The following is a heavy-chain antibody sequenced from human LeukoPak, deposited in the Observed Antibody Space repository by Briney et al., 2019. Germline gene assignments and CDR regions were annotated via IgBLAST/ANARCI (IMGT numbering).Heavy chain of an antibody. CDR1: GFTFSGSA. Sequence: PGGSLRLSCAASGFTFSGSAMHWVRQASGKGLEWVGRIRSKANSYATAYAASVKGRFTISRDDSKNTLYLQMNSLRAEDTAVYYCAKRHSSGYYFFDFWGQGALVTVSS. CDR2: IRSKANSYAT. V-gene: IGHV3-73*01. J-gene: IGHJ4*02. D-gene: IGHD3-22*01. CDR3: AKRHSSGYYFFDF.